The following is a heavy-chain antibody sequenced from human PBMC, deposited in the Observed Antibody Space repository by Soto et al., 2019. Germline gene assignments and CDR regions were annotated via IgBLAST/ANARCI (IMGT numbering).Heavy chain of an antibody. CDR2: IDPSDSYT. D-gene: IGHD6-19*01. CDR1: GYSFTSYR. V-gene: IGHV5-10-1*01. Sequence: GESLKISCKGSGYSFTSYRISWVRQMPGKGLEWMAMIDPSDSYTNYSPSFQGHVTISADKSISTAYLQWSSLNASDTAMYYCSRHGSGWYYYGMDVWGQGTTVTVSS. J-gene: IGHJ6*02. CDR3: SRHGSGWYYYGMDV.